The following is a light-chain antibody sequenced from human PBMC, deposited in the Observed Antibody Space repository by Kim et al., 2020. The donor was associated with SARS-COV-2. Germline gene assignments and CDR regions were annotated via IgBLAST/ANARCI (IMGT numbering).Light chain of an antibody. CDR1: RRDIGSYHR. V-gene: IGLV2-18*02. J-gene: IGLJ3*02. Sequence: GQSVPITCTGTRRDIGSYHRVSWYQQPPGSAPKLIIFDVTERPSGVPDRFSGSKSDTTASLTISGLQPEDEADYYCSSYTLRTTWVFGGGTQLTVL. CDR2: DVT. CDR3: SSYTLRTTWV.